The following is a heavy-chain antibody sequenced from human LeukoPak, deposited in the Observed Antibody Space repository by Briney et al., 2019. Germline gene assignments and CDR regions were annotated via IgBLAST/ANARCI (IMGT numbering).Heavy chain of an antibody. CDR2: IRSKAYRGTT. V-gene: IGHV3-49*04. D-gene: IGHD5-18*01. J-gene: IGHJ6*02. CDR1: GFNFGDHA. CDR3: SRGPIQLWVHNGVDV. Sequence: GWSLRLSCTTSGFNFGDHAMTWVRQAPGKGLEWVGFIRSKAYRGTTEYAAPVKGRFTISRDDSKSVVYLQMNSLKSEDTAVHYCSRGPIQLWVHNGVDVWGQGTTVTVSS.